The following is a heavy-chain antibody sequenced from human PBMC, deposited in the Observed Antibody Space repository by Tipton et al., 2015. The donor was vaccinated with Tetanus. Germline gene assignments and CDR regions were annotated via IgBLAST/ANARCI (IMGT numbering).Heavy chain of an antibody. V-gene: IGHV3-30-3*01. CDR1: GFTFSGYA. CDR2: MSNDGNDI. CDR3: AREQMGRGPHAFDI. J-gene: IGHJ3*02. D-gene: IGHD3-10*01. Sequence: QLVQSGGGVVQPGRSLRLSCAASGFTFSGYAMHWVRQAPGKGLEWVALMSNDGNDIQYADSVKGRFTISRDNAKNSVYLHVNGLRADDTAVYFCAREQMGRGPHAFDIWGQGTLVTVSS.